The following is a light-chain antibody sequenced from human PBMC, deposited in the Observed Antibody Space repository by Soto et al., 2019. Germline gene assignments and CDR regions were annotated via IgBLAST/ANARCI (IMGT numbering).Light chain of an antibody. J-gene: IGKJ1*01. V-gene: IGKV1-5*03. CDR1: QSLPSTW. CDR3: QHYAARSPWT. Sequence: DVQMTQSPSTLSPSVGDKVTITCRASQSLPSTWLAWFKQSPGKAPNVLIYKESALESGVSSRFSGSGSGTEFTLTISILQADEFATYFCQHYAARSPWTVGQGTRV. CDR2: KES.